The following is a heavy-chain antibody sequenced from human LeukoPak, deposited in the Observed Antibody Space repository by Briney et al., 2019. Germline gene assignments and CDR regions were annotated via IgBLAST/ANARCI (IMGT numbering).Heavy chain of an antibody. CDR2: IKEDGSGK. Sequence: GRSLRLSCAASGFTFDDYAMHWVRQAPGKGLEWVANIKEDGSGKFYVDSVKGRFTISRDNAKISLYLQMNSLRAEDTAVYYCARDRGSSDYFDYWGQGTLVTVSS. J-gene: IGHJ4*02. CDR1: GFTFDDYA. V-gene: IGHV3-7*01. D-gene: IGHD6-6*01. CDR3: ARDRGSSDYFDY.